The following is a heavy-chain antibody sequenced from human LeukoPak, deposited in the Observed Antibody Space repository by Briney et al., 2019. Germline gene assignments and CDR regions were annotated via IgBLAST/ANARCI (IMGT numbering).Heavy chain of an antibody. Sequence: GGSLRLSCAASGFTFSDYYMSWIRQAPGKGLEWVSYIISRGSTIYSADSVKGRFTISRDNAKNSLYLQMNSLRAEDTAVYYCARALRGFIAAAGHFDYWGQGTLVTVSS. V-gene: IGHV3-11*04. CDR2: IISRGSTI. D-gene: IGHD6-13*01. CDR1: GFTFSDYY. J-gene: IGHJ4*02. CDR3: ARALRGFIAAAGHFDY.